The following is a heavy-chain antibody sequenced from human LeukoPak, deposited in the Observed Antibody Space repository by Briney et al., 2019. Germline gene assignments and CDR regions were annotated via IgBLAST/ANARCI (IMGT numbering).Heavy chain of an antibody. Sequence: GASVKVSCKASGYTFTSYGISWVRQAPGQGLEWMGWISAYNGNTNYAQKLQGRVTMTTDTSTSTAYMELRSLRSDDTAVYYCARTNVLRYFDWVKGNNWFATWGQGTLVTVSS. V-gene: IGHV1-18*01. CDR3: ARTNVLRYFDWVKGNNWFAT. J-gene: IGHJ5*02. CDR1: GYTFTSYG. D-gene: IGHD3-9*01. CDR2: ISAYNGNT.